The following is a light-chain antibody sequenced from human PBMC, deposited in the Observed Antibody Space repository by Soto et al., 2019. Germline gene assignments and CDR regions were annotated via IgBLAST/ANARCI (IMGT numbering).Light chain of an antibody. Sequence: SYELTQPPSVSVAPEMTARITCGGDKIGSRGVHWYQQKPGQAPVLVIYFDTDRPSGIPDRFSGSNSGNTATLTISRVEDGDEADYYCQVWDSSSEHVVFGGGTKVTVL. CDR2: FDT. J-gene: IGLJ2*01. V-gene: IGLV3-21*04. CDR1: KIGSRG. CDR3: QVWDSSSEHVV.